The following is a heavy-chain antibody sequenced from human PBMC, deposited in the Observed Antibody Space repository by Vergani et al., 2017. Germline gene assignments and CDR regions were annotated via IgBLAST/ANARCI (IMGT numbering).Heavy chain of an antibody. J-gene: IGHJ3*02. CDR2: ISSSSSYI. CDR3: AKLGGFITTADAFDI. V-gene: IGHV3-21*01. CDR1: GFTFSSYS. Sequence: EVQLVESGGGLVKPGGSLRLSCAASGFTFSSYSMNWVRQAPGKGLEWVSSISSSSSYIYYADSVKGRFTISRDNAKNSLYLQMNSLRAEDTAVNYCAKLGGFITTADAFDIWGQGTMVTVSS. D-gene: IGHD3-22*01.